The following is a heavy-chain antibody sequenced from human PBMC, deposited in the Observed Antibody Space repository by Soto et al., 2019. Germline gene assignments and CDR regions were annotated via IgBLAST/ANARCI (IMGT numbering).Heavy chain of an antibody. J-gene: IGHJ4*02. CDR1: GGSFSGYY. Sequence: SETLSLTCAVYGGSFSGYYWTWIRQPPGKGLEWIGFIYYAGSTKNNPSLNSRVTISVDTSKNQFSLRLSSVTAADTAVYYCARHTVTHRGYSSGWLDYWGQGTLVTVSS. V-gene: IGHV4-59*08. CDR3: ARHTVTHRGYSSGWLDY. CDR2: IYYAGST. D-gene: IGHD6-25*01.